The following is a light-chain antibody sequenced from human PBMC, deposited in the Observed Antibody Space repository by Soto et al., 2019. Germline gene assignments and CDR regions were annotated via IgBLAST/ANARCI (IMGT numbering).Light chain of an antibody. Sequence: QSALTQPASVSGSPGQSITISCTGTSSDVGGYNYVSWYQQHPAKAPKLMIYDGTNRPSGVSNRFSGSKSDNTASLTISGLQAEDEADYYCSSYTVSSTIVGGGTKVTVL. V-gene: IGLV2-14*01. J-gene: IGLJ2*01. CDR3: SSYTVSSTI. CDR2: DGT. CDR1: SSDVGGYNY.